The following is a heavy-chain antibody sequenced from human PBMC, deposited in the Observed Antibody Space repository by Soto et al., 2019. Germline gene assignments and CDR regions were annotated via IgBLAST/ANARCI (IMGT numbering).Heavy chain of an antibody. Sequence: ASVKVSCKASGYTFTSYAMHWVRQAPGQRLEWMGWINAGNGNTKYSQKLQVRVTITRDTSASTAYMELSSLRSEDKAVYYSGREIGGRDAFEIWAQGKM. CDR1: GYTFTSYA. CDR3: GREIGGRDAFEI. D-gene: IGHD3-22*01. V-gene: IGHV1-3*01. CDR2: INAGNGNT. J-gene: IGHJ3*02.